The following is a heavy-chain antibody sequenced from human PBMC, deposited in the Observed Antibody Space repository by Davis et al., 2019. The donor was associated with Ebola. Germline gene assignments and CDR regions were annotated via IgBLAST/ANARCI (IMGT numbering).Heavy chain of an antibody. CDR1: GYTFTDYY. CDR3: ARIGNGYYDILTGYSYYYGMDV. V-gene: IGHV1-69*13. D-gene: IGHD3-9*01. Sequence: SVKVSCKASGYTFTDYYIHWVRQAPGQGLEWMGGIIPIFGTANYAQKFQGRVTITADESTSTAYMELSSLRSEDTAVYYCARIGNGYYDILTGYSYYYGMDVWGKGTTVTVSS. J-gene: IGHJ6*04. CDR2: IIPIFGTA.